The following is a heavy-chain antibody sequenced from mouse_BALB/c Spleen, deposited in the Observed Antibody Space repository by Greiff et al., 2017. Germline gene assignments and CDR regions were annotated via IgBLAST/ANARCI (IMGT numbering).Heavy chain of an antibody. Sequence: QVQLKQPGAELVKPGASVKLSCKASGYTFTSYWMHWVKQRPGQGLEWIGEINPSNGRTNYNEKFKSKATLTVDKSSSTAYMQLSSLTSEDSAVYYCARGGLAWFAYWGQGTLVTVSA. CDR3: ARGGLAWFAY. D-gene: IGHD2-4*01. J-gene: IGHJ3*01. CDR1: GYTFTSYW. CDR2: INPSNGRT. V-gene: IGHV1S81*02.